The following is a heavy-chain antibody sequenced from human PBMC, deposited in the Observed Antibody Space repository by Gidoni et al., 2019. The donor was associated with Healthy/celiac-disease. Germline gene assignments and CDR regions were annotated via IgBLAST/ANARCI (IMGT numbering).Heavy chain of an antibody. Sequence: EVQLVESGGGLVQPGRSLRLSCAASGFTFDDYAMHWVRQAPGKGLEWVSGISWNSGSIGYADSVKGRFTISRDNAKNSLYLQMNSLRAEDTALYYCAKNHYVWGSSFDYWGQGTLVTVSS. V-gene: IGHV3-9*01. CDR3: AKNHYVWGSSFDY. CDR2: ISWNSGSI. CDR1: GFTFDDYA. J-gene: IGHJ4*02. D-gene: IGHD3-16*01.